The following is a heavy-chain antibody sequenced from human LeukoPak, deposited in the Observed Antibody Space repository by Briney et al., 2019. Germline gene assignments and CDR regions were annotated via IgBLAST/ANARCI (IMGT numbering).Heavy chain of an antibody. Sequence: GGSLRLSCAASGFTFSSYAVSWVRQAPGKGLEWVSAISGSGGSTYYADSVKGRFTISRDNSKNSLYLQMDSLRGEDTAVYYCARDFATTYDSSIYDFWGQGTLVTVSS. V-gene: IGHV3-23*01. J-gene: IGHJ4*02. D-gene: IGHD3-22*01. CDR2: ISGSGGST. CDR1: GFTFSSYA. CDR3: ARDFATTYDSSIYDF.